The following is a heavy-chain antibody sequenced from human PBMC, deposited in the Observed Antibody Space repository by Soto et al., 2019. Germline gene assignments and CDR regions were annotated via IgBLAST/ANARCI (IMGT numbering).Heavy chain of an antibody. CDR1: GFTFSIYA. J-gene: IGHJ2*01. CDR3: AITPNCGDDCRAGTFRFFDL. D-gene: IGHD2-21*02. CDR2: ISGSGGSI. Sequence: EVQLLESGGGLVQPGGSLRLSCAASGFTFSIYAMSWVRQAPGKGLEWVSAISGSGGSIYFANSVKGRFTISRDNSKDTMYLQMNSLRAEDTAVYYCAITPNCGDDCRAGTFRFFDLWGRGTLVTVSS. V-gene: IGHV3-23*01.